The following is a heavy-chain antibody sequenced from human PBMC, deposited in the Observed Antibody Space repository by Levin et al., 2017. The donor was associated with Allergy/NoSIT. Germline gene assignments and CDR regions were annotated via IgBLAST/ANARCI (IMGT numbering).Heavy chain of an antibody. CDR1: GYTFTSYG. CDR2: ISAYNGNT. Sequence: GESLKISCKASGYTFTSYGISWVRQAPGQGLEWMGWISAYNGNTNYAQKLQGRVTMTTDTSTSTAYMELRSLRSDDTAVYYCARGQGLYDSSGYRYYYYYGMDVWGQGTTVTVSS. CDR3: ARGQGLYDSSGYRYYYYYGMDV. J-gene: IGHJ6*02. V-gene: IGHV1-18*01. D-gene: IGHD3-22*01.